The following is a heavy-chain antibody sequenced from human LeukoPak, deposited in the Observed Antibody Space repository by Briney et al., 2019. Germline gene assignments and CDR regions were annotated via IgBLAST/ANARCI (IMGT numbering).Heavy chain of an antibody. Sequence: SVKVSCKASGGTFSSYAISWVRQAPGQGLEWMGRIIPIFGTANYAQKFQGRVTITTGESTSTAYMELSSLRSEDTAVYYCARRPPYYYDSSDAFDIWGQGTMVTVSS. CDR3: ARRPPYYYDSSDAFDI. J-gene: IGHJ3*02. CDR1: GGTFSSYA. D-gene: IGHD3-22*01. V-gene: IGHV1-69*05. CDR2: IIPIFGTA.